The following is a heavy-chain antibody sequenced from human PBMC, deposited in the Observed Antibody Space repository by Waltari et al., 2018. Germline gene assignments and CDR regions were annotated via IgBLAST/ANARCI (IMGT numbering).Heavy chain of an antibody. CDR3: ARAYVDTAMVLDY. Sequence: QVQLVESGGGMVQPGRSLRLSCAASGFTFSSYAMHWVRQAPGKGLEWVAVISYDGSNKYYADSVKGRFTISRDNSKNTLYLQMNSLRAEDTAVYYCARAYVDTAMVLDYWGQGTLVTVSS. CDR1: GFTFSSYA. D-gene: IGHD5-18*01. J-gene: IGHJ4*02. CDR2: ISYDGSNK. V-gene: IGHV3-30*01.